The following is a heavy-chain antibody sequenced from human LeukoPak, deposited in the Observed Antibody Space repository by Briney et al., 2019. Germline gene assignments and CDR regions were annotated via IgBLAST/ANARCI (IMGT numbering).Heavy chain of an antibody. CDR3: ARGNDYYDSSGYYY. CDR2: INWNGGST. J-gene: IGHJ4*02. Sequence: GGSLRLSCAASGFTFDDYGMSWVRQAPGKGLEWVSGINWNGGSTGYADSVKGRFTISRDNAKNSLYLQMNSLRAEDTAVYYCARGNDYYDSSGYYYWGQGTLVTVSS. D-gene: IGHD3-22*01. CDR1: GFTFDDYG. V-gene: IGHV3-20*04.